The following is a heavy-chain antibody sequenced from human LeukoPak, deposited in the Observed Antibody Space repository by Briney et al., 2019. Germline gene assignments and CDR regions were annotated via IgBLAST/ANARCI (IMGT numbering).Heavy chain of an antibody. CDR3: ARVGYSSSTDFDY. V-gene: IGHV3-53*01. CDR1: GFTIRSNY. Sequence: GGSLRLSCAASGFTIRSNYMTWVRQAPGKGLEWVSVIYSGGGTYYADSVKGRFTISRDNSKNTLYLQMNSLRGEDTAVYYCARVGYSSSTDFDYWGQGTLVTVSS. J-gene: IGHJ4*02. D-gene: IGHD6-6*01. CDR2: IYSGGGT.